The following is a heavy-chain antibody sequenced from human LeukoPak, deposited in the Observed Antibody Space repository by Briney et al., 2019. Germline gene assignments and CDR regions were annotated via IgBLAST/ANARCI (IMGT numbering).Heavy chain of an antibody. CDR1: GYTFTGYY. Sequence: ASVTVSCTSSGYTFTGYYMHWVRQAPGQGLEWMGWINPNSGGTNYAQKFQGWVTMTRDTSISTAYMELSRLRSDDTAVYFCARELYDSSGYPTDEHYYFDYWGQGTLVTVSS. D-gene: IGHD3-22*01. J-gene: IGHJ4*02. V-gene: IGHV1-2*04. CDR2: INPNSGGT. CDR3: ARELYDSSGYPTDEHYYFDY.